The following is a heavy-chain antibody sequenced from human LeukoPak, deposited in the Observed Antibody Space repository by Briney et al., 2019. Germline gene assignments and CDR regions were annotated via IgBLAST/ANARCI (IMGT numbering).Heavy chain of an antibody. D-gene: IGHD3-3*01. CDR3: TRGITIFGVVIDY. Sequence: GGSLRLSCTASGFTFGDYAMSWFRQAPGKGLEWVGFIRSKAYGGTTEYAASVKGRFTISRDDSKSIAYLQMNSLKTEDTAVYYCTRGITIFGVVIDYWGQGTLVTVSS. J-gene: IGHJ4*02. CDR1: GFTFGDYA. CDR2: IRSKAYGGTT. V-gene: IGHV3-49*03.